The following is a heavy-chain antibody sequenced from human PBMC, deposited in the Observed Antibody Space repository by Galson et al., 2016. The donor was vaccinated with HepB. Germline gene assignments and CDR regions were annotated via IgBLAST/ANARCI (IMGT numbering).Heavy chain of an antibody. Sequence: QSGAEVKKPGESLRISCKGSGYRFTSYWITWVRQMPGKGLEWMGVIHPGDSDTRYSPSFQGQVTISVDKSITTAYLQWSSLKASDTAMYYCARPADNTVYYFDYWGQGTLVTVSS. CDR2: IHPGDSDT. CDR3: ARPADNTVYYFDY. J-gene: IGHJ4*02. V-gene: IGHV5-51*01. D-gene: IGHD5/OR15-5a*01. CDR1: GYRFTSYW.